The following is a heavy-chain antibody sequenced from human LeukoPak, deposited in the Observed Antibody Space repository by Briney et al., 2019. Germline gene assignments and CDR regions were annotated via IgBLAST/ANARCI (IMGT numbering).Heavy chain of an antibody. V-gene: IGHV3-15*01. Sequence: GGSLRLSCAASGFTFSNAWMSWVRQAPGKGLEWVGRIKSKTDGGTTEYAASVKGRFTISRDDSKSIAYLQMNSLKTEDTAVYYCTRGPYYYDSSGYPDYWGQGTLVTVSS. J-gene: IGHJ4*02. CDR2: IKSKTDGGTT. CDR1: GFTFSNAW. D-gene: IGHD3-22*01. CDR3: TRGPYYYDSSGYPDY.